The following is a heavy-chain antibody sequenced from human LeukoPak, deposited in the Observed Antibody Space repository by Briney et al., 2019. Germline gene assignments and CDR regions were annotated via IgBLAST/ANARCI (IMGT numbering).Heavy chain of an antibody. CDR1: GDSISNYY. Sequence: PSETLSLTCTVSGDSISNYYWSWIRQPAGKGLEWIGRIYTSGSTNYNPSLKSRVTMSVDTSKNRFSLKLSSVTAADTAVYYCARRHTGGYYGMDVWGQGTTVTVSS. CDR2: IYTSGST. D-gene: IGHD7-27*01. J-gene: IGHJ6*02. V-gene: IGHV4-4*07. CDR3: ARRHTGGYYGMDV.